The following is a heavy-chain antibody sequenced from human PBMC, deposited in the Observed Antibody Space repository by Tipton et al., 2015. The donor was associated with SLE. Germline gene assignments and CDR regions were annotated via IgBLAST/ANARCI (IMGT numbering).Heavy chain of an antibody. CDR2: ISSTGIYI. CDR3: ARDRGAEGSGWYFDL. D-gene: IGHD3-10*01. Sequence: SLRLSCTASGFTFSYYNMNWVRQAPGEGLEWVSSISSTGIYIYNADSLKGRFTISRDNSKNSLYLQMNSLRAEDTAVYYYARDRGAEGSGWYFDLWGRGTLVTVSS. CDR1: GFTFSYYN. V-gene: IGHV3-21*03. J-gene: IGHJ2*01.